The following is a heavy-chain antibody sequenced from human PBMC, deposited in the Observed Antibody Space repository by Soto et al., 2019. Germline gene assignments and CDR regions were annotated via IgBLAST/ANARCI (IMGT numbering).Heavy chain of an antibody. CDR2: IHGGADYT. CDR1: GFTFSCCA. CDR3: ANNRGPGSYTIWYFNV. D-gene: IGHD1-26*01. J-gene: IGHJ2*01. V-gene: IGHV3-23*01. Sequence: EMQLLESGGGLVQPGGSLRLSCAASGFTFSCCAMSWVRQAPGRGLEWVSTIHGGADYTHYTDSVKGRFTISRDNSKNTVFLQMNSLTAGDTAIYSCANNRGPGSYTIWYFNVWGRCTPVTVSS.